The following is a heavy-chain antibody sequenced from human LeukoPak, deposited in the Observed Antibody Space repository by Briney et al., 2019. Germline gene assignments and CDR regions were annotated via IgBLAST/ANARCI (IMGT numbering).Heavy chain of an antibody. V-gene: IGHV1-24*01. D-gene: IGHD1-1*01. CDR2: FDPEDGET. Sequence: ASVKVSCKVSGYTLTELSMHWVRQDPGKGREWMGGFDPEDGETIYAQKFQGRVTMTEDTSTDTAYMELSSLRSEDTAVYYCATAAETRSYFDYWGQGTLVTVSS. CDR3: ATAAETRSYFDY. CDR1: GYTLTELS. J-gene: IGHJ4*02.